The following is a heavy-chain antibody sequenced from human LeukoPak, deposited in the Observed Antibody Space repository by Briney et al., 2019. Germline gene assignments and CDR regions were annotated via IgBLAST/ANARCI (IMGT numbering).Heavy chain of an antibody. Sequence: SETLSLTCTVSGGSISSYYWSWIRQPPGKGLEWIGYVYYGGNTKKNPSLKSRATISADTSMNQFSLNLSSATAADTAVYYCARGYRDFYYYLDVRGKGTTVTVSS. V-gene: IGHV4-59*01. CDR3: ARGYRDFYYYLDV. D-gene: IGHD4-11*01. CDR2: VYYGGNT. J-gene: IGHJ6*03. CDR1: GGSISSYY.